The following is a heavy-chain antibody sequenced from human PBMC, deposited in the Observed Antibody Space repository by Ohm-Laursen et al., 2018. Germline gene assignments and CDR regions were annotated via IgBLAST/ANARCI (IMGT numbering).Heavy chain of an antibody. V-gene: IGHV4-34*01. J-gene: IGHJ4*02. CDR1: GGSFSVYY. CDR3: ARGYGGNFVDY. Sequence: SETLSLTCAVYGGSFSVYYWSWIRQPPGKGLEWIGEINHSGSTNYNPSLKSRVTVSVDTSKNQFSLKLSSVTAADTAIYYCARGYGGNFVDYWGQGTLVTVSS. D-gene: IGHD4-23*01. CDR2: INHSGST.